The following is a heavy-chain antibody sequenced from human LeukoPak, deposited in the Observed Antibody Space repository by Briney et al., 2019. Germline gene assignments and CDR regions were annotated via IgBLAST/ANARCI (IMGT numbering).Heavy chain of an antibody. CDR1: GFTLSDYG. Sequence: GGSLRLSCAAYGFTLSDYGMHWVRQAPGKGLDWVAFIRYDGNNKYYADSVKGRFTISRDNSKNTLYLQMNSLRAEDTAVYYCAKDVTHYGDYDSAFDIWGQGTMVTVSS. CDR2: IRYDGNNK. J-gene: IGHJ3*02. D-gene: IGHD4-17*01. CDR3: AKDVTHYGDYDSAFDI. V-gene: IGHV3-30*02.